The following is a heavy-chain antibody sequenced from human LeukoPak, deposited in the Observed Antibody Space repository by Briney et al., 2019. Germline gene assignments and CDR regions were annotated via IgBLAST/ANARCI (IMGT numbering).Heavy chain of an antibody. CDR1: GFTVSSNY. V-gene: IGHV3-53*01. CDR3: ARSRGQQLEQIDY. J-gene: IGHJ4*02. Sequence: GGSLRLSCAASGFTVSSNYMCWVRQAPGKGLEWVSVIYSGGSTHYADSVKGRFTISRDNSKNTLYLQMNSLRAEDTVVYYCARSRGQQLEQIDYWGQGTLVTVSS. CDR2: IYSGGST. D-gene: IGHD6-13*01.